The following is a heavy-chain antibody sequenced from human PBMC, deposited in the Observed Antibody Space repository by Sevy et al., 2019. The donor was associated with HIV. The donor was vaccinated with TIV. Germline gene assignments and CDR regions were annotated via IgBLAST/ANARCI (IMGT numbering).Heavy chain of an antibody. D-gene: IGHD6-13*01. CDR1: GFKFDNYD. CDR3: AKAARYSSVWYSTGEPFDY. J-gene: IGHJ4*02. CDR2: FSGTDGSGTDGTT. V-gene: IGHV3-23*01. Sequence: GGSLRLSCAASGFKFDNYDFSWVRQAPGKGLEWVSGFSGTDGSGTDGTTYYTDSVKGRFNISRDNSKNTLYLEMNSLRVDDTAVYYCAKAARYSSVWYSTGEPFDYWGQGTLVTVSS.